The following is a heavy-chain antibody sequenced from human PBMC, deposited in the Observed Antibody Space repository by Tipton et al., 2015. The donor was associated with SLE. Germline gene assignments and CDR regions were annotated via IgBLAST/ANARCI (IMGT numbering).Heavy chain of an antibody. CDR2: IKSKTDGGTT. Sequence: SLRLSCAASGFTFSNAWMSWVRQAPGKGLEWVGRIKSKTDGGTTDYAAPVKGRFTISRDDSKNTLYLQMNSLKTGDTAVYYCTTVAPPSWYYDSSGYHWGQGTLVTVSS. CDR1: GFTFSNAW. D-gene: IGHD3-22*01. J-gene: IGHJ4*02. CDR3: TTVAPPSWYYDSSGYH. V-gene: IGHV3-15*01.